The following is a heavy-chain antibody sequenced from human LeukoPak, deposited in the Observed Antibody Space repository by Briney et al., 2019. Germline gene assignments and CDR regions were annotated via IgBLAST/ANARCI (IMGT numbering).Heavy chain of an antibody. CDR3: ATGYSSSWYPHYFDY. J-gene: IGHJ4*02. CDR2: ISYDGSNK. D-gene: IGHD6-13*01. V-gene: IGHV3-30*03. Sequence: GGSLRFSCATSGFTFSSYGMHWVRQAPGKGLEWVAVISYDGSNKYSADSVKGRFTISRDNSKNTLYLQMNSLRAEDTAVYYCATGYSSSWYPHYFDYWGQGTLVTVSS. CDR1: GFTFSSYG.